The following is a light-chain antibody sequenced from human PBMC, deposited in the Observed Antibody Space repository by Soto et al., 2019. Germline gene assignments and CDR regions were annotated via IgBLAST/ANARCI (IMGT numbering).Light chain of an antibody. Sequence: EIVLTQSPATLSLSPGERATLSCRASQSVSSYLAWYQQKPGQAPRLLIYDASNRATGIPARFSGSGSGTDFTLAISSLEPEDFAVYYWQQRSNWPPAVGQGTRLEIK. J-gene: IGKJ5*01. CDR3: QQRSNWPPA. CDR2: DAS. CDR1: QSVSSY. V-gene: IGKV3-11*01.